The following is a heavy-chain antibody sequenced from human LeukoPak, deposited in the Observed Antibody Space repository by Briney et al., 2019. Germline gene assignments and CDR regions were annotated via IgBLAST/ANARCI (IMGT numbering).Heavy chain of an antibody. CDR2: IYYSGST. Sequence: SETLSLTCTVSGGSISSGDYYWSWIRQHPGKGLEWIGYIYYSGSTYCNASLKSRVSISVDTSKNQFSLKLSSVTAADTAVYYCARELVSLGYFDYWGQGALVTVSS. CDR3: ARELVSLGYFDY. V-gene: IGHV4-31*03. CDR1: GGSISSGDYY. D-gene: IGHD3-16*02. J-gene: IGHJ4*02.